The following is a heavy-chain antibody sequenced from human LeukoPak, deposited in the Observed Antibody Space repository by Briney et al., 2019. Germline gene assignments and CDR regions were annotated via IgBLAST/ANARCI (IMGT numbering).Heavy chain of an antibody. Sequence: ASVKVSCKASGYTFTGYGISWVRQAPGQGLEWMGWISAYNGNTNYAQKLQGRVTMTTDTSTSTAYMELRSLRSDDTAVYYCARDGTYYYDSSGYYRYYYMDVWGKGTTVTVSS. CDR1: GYTFTGYG. V-gene: IGHV1-18*01. J-gene: IGHJ6*03. CDR3: ARDGTYYYDSSGYYRYYYMDV. D-gene: IGHD3-22*01. CDR2: ISAYNGNT.